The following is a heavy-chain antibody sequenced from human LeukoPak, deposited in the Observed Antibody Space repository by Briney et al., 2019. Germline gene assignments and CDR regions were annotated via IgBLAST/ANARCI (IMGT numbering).Heavy chain of an antibody. D-gene: IGHD4-17*01. J-gene: IGHJ6*03. Sequence: SVKLSCNSSRHTFSSYSISCVRQPPRQALVWMVEIIPIFCTTNYTQEFQGRVTITTDNSTSTAHRELRTLISHDTPVYYWARVGGHLVHDYGDYVGNYYYYYSMDVWGQGTTVTVSS. CDR3: ARVGGHLVHDYGDYVGNYYYYYSMDV. V-gene: IGHV1-69*05. CDR2: IIPIFCTT. CDR1: RHTFSSYS.